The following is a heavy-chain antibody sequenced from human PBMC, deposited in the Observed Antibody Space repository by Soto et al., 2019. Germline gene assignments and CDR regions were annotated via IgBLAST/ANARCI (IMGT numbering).Heavy chain of an antibody. J-gene: IGHJ6*02. CDR1: GYTFTGYY. D-gene: IGHD1-1*01. Sequence: QVQLVQSGAEVKKPGASVKVSCKASGYTFTGYYMHWVRQAPGQGLEWMGWINPNSGGTNYAQKFQGWVTMTRDTXIXXAYMELSRLRSDDTAVYYCARGDTTLGYYYYGMDVWGQGTTVTVSS. CDR3: ARGDTTLGYYYYGMDV. V-gene: IGHV1-2*04. CDR2: INPNSGGT.